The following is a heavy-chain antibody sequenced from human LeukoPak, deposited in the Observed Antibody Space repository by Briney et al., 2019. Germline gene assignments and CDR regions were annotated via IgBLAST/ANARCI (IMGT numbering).Heavy chain of an antibody. V-gene: IGHV4-4*07. CDR2: LYTSGGT. Sequence: SETLSLTCTVSGGSISSYHWSWIRQPAGKGLEWIGRLYTSGGTNYNPSLKSRVSMSVDTSKSQFSLELNSVTAADTAVYYCARSGSYANDAFHIWGQGTLVTVSS. J-gene: IGHJ4*02. D-gene: IGHD1-26*01. CDR3: ARSGSYANDAFHI. CDR1: GGSISSYH.